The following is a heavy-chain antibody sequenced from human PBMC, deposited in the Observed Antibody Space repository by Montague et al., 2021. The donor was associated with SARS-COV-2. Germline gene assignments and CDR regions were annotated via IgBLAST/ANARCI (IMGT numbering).Heavy chain of an antibody. CDR1: GGSIRTSSYY. Sequence: SETLSLTCTVSGGSIRTSSYYWGWIRQPPGKGLDWIGSIYYSGSTYYNPSLKSRVTISVDTTKNQFSLKLSTVTAADTAVYYCAMRGGALGAFDMWGQGTMVIVSS. J-gene: IGHJ3*02. D-gene: IGHD6-25*01. CDR2: IYYSGST. CDR3: AMRGGALGAFDM. V-gene: IGHV4-39*01.